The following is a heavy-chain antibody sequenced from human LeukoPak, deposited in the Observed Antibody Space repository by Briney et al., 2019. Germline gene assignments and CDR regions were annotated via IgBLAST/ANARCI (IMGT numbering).Heavy chain of an antibody. V-gene: IGHV1-18*01. CDR1: GYTFTSYG. CDR3: ARDRAGGYYYVIDY. CDR2: ISAYNGNA. D-gene: IGHD3-22*01. Sequence: ASVKVSCKASGYTFTSYGISWVRQAPGQGLEWMGWISAYNGNANYAQKLQGRVTMTTDASTSTAYMELRSLRSDDTAVYYCARDRAGGYYYVIDYWGQGTLVTVSS. J-gene: IGHJ4*02.